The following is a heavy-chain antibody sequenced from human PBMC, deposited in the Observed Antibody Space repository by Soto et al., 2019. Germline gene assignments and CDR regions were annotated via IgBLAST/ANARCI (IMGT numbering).Heavy chain of an antibody. CDR2: INADNGNT. J-gene: IGHJ4*02. Sequence: ASVKVSCKASGYNCTSYGISWVRQAPGQRLEWMGWINADNGNTKYSQKFQGRVTITRDTSASTAYMELSSVTAADTAVYYCARRTSSREFRIFDYWGQGTLVTVSS. D-gene: IGHD6-13*01. CDR1: GYNCTSYG. CDR3: ARRTSSREFRIFDY. V-gene: IGHV1-3*01.